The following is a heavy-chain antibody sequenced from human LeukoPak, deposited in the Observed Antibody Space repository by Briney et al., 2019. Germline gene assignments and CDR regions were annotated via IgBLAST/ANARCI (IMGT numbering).Heavy chain of an antibody. CDR2: MNPNSGNT. V-gene: IGHV1-8*01. Sequence: ASVKVSCKASGYTFTSYDINWVRQATGQGLEWMGWMNPNSGNTGYAQRFQGRVTMTRNTSISTAYMELSSLRFEDTAVYYCARGPPGVVVIPFDYWGQGTLVTVSS. CDR1: GYTFTSYD. CDR3: ARGPPGVVVIPFDY. D-gene: IGHD3-22*01. J-gene: IGHJ4*02.